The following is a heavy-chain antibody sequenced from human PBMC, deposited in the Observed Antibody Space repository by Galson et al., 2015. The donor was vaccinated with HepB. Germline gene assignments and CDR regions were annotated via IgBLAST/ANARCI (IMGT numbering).Heavy chain of an antibody. CDR1: GGTFSSYA. CDR3: ATPGRGVFVYMDV. Sequence: SVKVSCKASGGTFSSYAISWVRQAPGQGLEWMGRIIPILGIANYAQKFQGRVTITADKSTSTAYMELSSLRSEDTAVYYCATPGRGVFVYMDVWGQGTTVTVSS. CDR2: IIPILGIA. V-gene: IGHV1-69*04. D-gene: IGHD5/OR15-5a*01. J-gene: IGHJ6*02.